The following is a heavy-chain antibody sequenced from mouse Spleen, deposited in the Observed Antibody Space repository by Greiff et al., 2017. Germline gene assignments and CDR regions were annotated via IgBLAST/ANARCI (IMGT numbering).Heavy chain of an antibody. Sequence: EVQLQESGPGLVKPSQSLSLTCSVTGYSITSGYYWNWIRQFPGNKLEWMGYISYDGSNNYNPSLKNRISITRDTSKNQFFLKLNSVTTEDTATYYCARALGQYAMDYWGQGTSVTVSS. D-gene: IGHD4-1*01. CDR3: ARALGQYAMDY. V-gene: IGHV3-6*01. CDR2: ISYDGSN. CDR1: GYSITSGYY. J-gene: IGHJ4*01.